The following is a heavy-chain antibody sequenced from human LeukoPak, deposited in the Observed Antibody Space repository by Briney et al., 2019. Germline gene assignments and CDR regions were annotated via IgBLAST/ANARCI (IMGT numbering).Heavy chain of an antibody. D-gene: IGHD4-11*01. V-gene: IGHV4-61*02. CDR1: GGSISSGSYY. J-gene: IGHJ4*02. Sequence: SETLSLTCTVSGGSISSGSYYWSWIRQPAGKGLEWIGRIYTSGSTNYNPSLKSRVTISVDTSKNQFSLKLSSVTAADTAVYYCARDQGYSNFYDYWGQGTLVTVSS. CDR3: ARDQGYSNFYDY. CDR2: IYTSGST.